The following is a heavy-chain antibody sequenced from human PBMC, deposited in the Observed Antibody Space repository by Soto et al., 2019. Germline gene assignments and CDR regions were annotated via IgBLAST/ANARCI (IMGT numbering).Heavy chain of an antibody. Sequence: PGGSLRLSCAASGFTFSSYAMSWVRQAPGKGLEWVSAISGSGGSTYYADSVKGRFTISRDNSKNTLYLQMNSLRAEDTAVYYCAKDRPNWVFGVVPQWFDPWGQGTLVTVSS. D-gene: IGHD3-3*01. CDR3: AKDRPNWVFGVVPQWFDP. CDR1: GFTFSSYA. CDR2: ISGSGGST. V-gene: IGHV3-23*01. J-gene: IGHJ5*02.